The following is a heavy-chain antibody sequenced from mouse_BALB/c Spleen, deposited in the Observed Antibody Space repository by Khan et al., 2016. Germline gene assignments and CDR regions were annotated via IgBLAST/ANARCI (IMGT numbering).Heavy chain of an antibody. Sequence: VQLKESGAELVKPGASVKLSCTTSGFNIKDTYMHWVKQRPEQGLEWIGRIDPANGNTKYDPKFQGKATITADTSSNTAYLQLSSLTSEDTAVYYSASLLLRFHYWGQGTTLTVSS. CDR1: GFNIKDTY. CDR2: IDPANGNT. D-gene: IGHD1-1*01. V-gene: IGHV14-3*02. CDR3: ASLLLRFHY. J-gene: IGHJ2*01.